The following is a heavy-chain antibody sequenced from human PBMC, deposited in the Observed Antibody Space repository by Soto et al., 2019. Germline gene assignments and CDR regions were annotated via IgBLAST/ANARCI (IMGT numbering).Heavy chain of an antibody. CDR2: IYTGGTT. V-gene: IGHV3-53*01. CDR1: GFAVSSSY. J-gene: IGHJ4*02. D-gene: IGHD4-17*01. Sequence: EVQLVESGGGLIQPGGSLRLSCAASGFAVSSSYMSWVRQAPGKGLEWVSVIYTGGTTYYADSVKGRFTISRDNSKNTLYLQTNSLRAEDTAVYYCARGTTEVTAGYYWGQGTLVTVSS. CDR3: ARGTTEVTAGYY.